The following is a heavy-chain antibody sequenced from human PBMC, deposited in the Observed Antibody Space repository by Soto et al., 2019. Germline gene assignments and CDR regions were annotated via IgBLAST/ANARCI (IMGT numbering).Heavy chain of an antibody. J-gene: IGHJ4*02. V-gene: IGHV3-30-3*01. CDR3: ARSIAVAGLDY. CDR2: ISNDETKK. Sequence: PGGSLRLSCAASGFFFNTYAVHWVRQAPGKGLEWVAVISNDETKKYFADSVKGRVSISRDSSKNTVYLQMDSLRAEDTAVYCCARSIAVAGLDYWGPGTLVTVSS. D-gene: IGHD6-19*01. CDR1: GFFFNTYA.